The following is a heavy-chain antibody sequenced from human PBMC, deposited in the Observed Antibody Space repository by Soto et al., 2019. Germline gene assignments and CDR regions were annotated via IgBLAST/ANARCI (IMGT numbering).Heavy chain of an antibody. V-gene: IGHV3-15*01. CDR3: TKAPGFDI. CDR1: GITFSNAW. CDR2: NKSTTDARTT. J-gene: IGHJ3*02. Sequence: PSCAASGITFSNAWMSWIRQAPGKGLECIARNKSTTDARTTDYAATMTARFTITRADSKNTLQLPINSVKNEDTAMYNGTKAPGFDIWGQGTMVTVSS.